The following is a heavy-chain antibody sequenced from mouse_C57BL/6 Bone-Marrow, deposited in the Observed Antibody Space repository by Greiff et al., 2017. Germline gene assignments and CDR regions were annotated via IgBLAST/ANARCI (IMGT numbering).Heavy chain of an antibody. J-gene: IGHJ3*01. Sequence: EVHLVESGGGLVKPGGSLKLSCAASGFTFRSYAMSWVRQTPEERLEWVATINDGGSYTYYPDNVKGRFTIARDNAKNNLYLQMSHLESEDTARYYCASLWGFAYWGQGTLLTVSA. CDR3: ASLWGFAY. V-gene: IGHV5-4*01. CDR1: GFTFRSYA. CDR2: INDGGSYT.